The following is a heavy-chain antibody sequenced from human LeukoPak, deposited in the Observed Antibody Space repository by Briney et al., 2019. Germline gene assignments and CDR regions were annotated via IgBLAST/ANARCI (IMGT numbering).Heavy chain of an antibody. J-gene: IGHJ4*02. CDR3: AAWDFWRGSGIDY. D-gene: IGHD3-3*01. CDR1: GFTFSDYY. CDR2: ISNSGTTI. V-gene: IGHV3-11*01. Sequence: KPGGSLRLSCAASGFTFSDYYMSWIRQAPGKGLEWISYISNSGTTIYYSDSVGGRFTISRDNAKNSLYLQMNSLTAEDTAVYYCAAWDFWRGSGIDYWGQGALVTVSS.